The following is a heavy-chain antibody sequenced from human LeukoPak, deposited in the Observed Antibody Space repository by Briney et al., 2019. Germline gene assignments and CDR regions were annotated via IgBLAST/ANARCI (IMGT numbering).Heavy chain of an antibody. Sequence: GASVKVSCKASGYTFTSYGISWVRQAPGQGLEWMGIINPIGGSTSYAQKFQGRVTMTRDTSTSTVYMELSSLRSEDTAVYYCARDPLGYYDSSGSHAFDIWGQGTMVTVSS. J-gene: IGHJ3*02. CDR3: ARDPLGYYDSSGSHAFDI. CDR2: INPIGGST. CDR1: GYTFTSYG. D-gene: IGHD3-22*01. V-gene: IGHV1-46*01.